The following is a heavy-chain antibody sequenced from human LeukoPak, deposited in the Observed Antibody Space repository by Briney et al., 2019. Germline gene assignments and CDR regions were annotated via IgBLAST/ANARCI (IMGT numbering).Heavy chain of an antibody. CDR1: GFTFSNYA. V-gene: IGHV3-23*01. CDR2: ISGSGGST. J-gene: IGHJ4*02. Sequence: GGSLRLSCAASGFTFSNYAMSWVRQAPGKGLEWVSAISGSGGSTYYADSVKGRFTISRDNSKNTLYLQMNSLRAEDTAVYYCAKAHYYDSSGYYFDYWGQGTLVTVSS. CDR3: AKAHYYDSSGYYFDY. D-gene: IGHD3-22*01.